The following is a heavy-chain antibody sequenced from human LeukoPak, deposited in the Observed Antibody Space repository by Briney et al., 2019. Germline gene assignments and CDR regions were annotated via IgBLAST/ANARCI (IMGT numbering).Heavy chain of an antibody. D-gene: IGHD1-26*01. CDR2: IYYSGST. Sequence: SETLSPTCSVSGGSVSSGSYYWSWIRQPPGKGLEWIGYIYYSGSTNYNPSLKNRLTKSVDTSKNQFSLKLDSVTAADTAVYYCARDRGPSGTYGMDVWGQGTTVTVSS. CDR3: ARDRGPSGTYGMDV. J-gene: IGHJ6*02. V-gene: IGHV4-61*01. CDR1: GGSVSSGSYY.